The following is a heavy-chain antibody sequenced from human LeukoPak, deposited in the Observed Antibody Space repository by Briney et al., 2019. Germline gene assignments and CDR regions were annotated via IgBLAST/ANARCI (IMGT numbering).Heavy chain of an antibody. Sequence: QPGGSLRLSCAASGXTVSSNYMSWVRQAPGKGLEWVSVIYSGGSTDYADSVKGRFTISRDNSKNTVYLQMNSLRTEDTAVYFCARAYYYDSSDYRPHYYFGMDVWGQGTTVTVSS. CDR2: IYSGGST. CDR3: ARAYYYDSSDYRPHYYFGMDV. J-gene: IGHJ6*02. D-gene: IGHD3-22*01. CDR1: GXTVSSNY. V-gene: IGHV3-53*01.